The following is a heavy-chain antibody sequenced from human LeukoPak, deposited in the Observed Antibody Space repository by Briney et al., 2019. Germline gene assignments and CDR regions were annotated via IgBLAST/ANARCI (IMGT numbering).Heavy chain of an antibody. V-gene: IGHV3-20*01. J-gene: IGHJ4*02. CDR1: GFTFDDYG. CDR2: INWNGGST. D-gene: IGHD2/OR15-2a*01. Sequence: GGSLRLSCAASGFTFDDYGMSWVRQAPGKGLEWVSGINWNGGSTGYADSVKGRFTISRDNAKNSLYLQMNSLRAEDTALYHCARGVNSYYYLGYWGQGTLVTVSS. CDR3: ARGVNSYYYLGY.